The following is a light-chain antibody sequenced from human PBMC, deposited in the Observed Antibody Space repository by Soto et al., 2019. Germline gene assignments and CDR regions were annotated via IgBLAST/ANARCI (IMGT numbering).Light chain of an antibody. J-gene: IGKJ1*01. CDR3: QQXXDAPQT. CDR1: QSVLYXSNNKXY. V-gene: IGKV4-1*01. Sequence: DIVMTQSPDSLAVSLGEXATINXKXSQSVLYXSNNKXYLAWYQQKPGRPPKLLIYWASTRESGVPDRFSGSASGTDFTLTISSLQAEXXXVXXXQQXXDAPQTFGQGTKVEIK. CDR2: WAS.